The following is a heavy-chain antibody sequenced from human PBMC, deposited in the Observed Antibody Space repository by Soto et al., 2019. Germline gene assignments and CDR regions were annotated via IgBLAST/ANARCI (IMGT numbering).Heavy chain of an antibody. V-gene: IGHV1-69*13. D-gene: IGHD2-2*01. J-gene: IGHJ6*02. CDR1: GGTFSSYA. CDR3: ARSQGSSTSLEIYYYYYYGMDV. CDR2: IIPISGTA. Sequence: GASVKVSCKASGGTFSSYAISWVRQALGQGLERMGGIIPISGTANYAQKFQGRVTITADESTSTAYMELSSLRSEDTAVYYCARSQGSSTSLEIYYYYYYGMDVCGQGTTVTVSS.